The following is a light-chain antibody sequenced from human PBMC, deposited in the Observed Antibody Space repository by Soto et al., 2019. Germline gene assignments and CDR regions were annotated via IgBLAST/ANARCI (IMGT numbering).Light chain of an antibody. CDR1: QSVSSSN. CDR2: GAS. V-gene: IGKV3-20*01. Sequence: EIVLTQSPGTLSLSPGARATLSCRASQSVSSSNLAWYQQKPGQAPRLLIYGASSRATGIPDRFSGSRSGTDFTLTISRLEPEDFAVYYCQQYGVPQGPFGGGTKVDIK. J-gene: IGKJ4*01. CDR3: QQYGVPQGP.